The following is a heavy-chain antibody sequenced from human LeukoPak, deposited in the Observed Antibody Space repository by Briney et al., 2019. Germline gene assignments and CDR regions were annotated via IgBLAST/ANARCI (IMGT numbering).Heavy chain of an antibody. CDR3: ARGYCSSTSCKXYNWFDP. CDR1: GGSISSGSYY. V-gene: IGHV4-61*02. D-gene: IGHD2-2*01. CDR2: IYTSGST. J-gene: IGHJ5*02. Sequence: SETLTLTCTVSGGSISSGSYYWSWIRQPAGKGLEWIGRIYTSGSTNYNPSLKSRVTISVGTSKNQFSLKLSSVTAADTAVYYCARGYCSSTSCKXYNWFDP.